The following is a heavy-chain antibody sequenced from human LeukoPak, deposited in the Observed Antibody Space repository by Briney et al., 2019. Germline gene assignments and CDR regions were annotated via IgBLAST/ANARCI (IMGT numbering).Heavy chain of an antibody. J-gene: IGHJ4*02. V-gene: IGHV3-30*03. CDR1: GFTFSDSG. D-gene: IGHD3-10*01. CDR3: ASRDYYGSGSYYNPFDY. Sequence: GGSLRLSCAASGFTFSDSGMHWVRQAPGKGLEWVAIISFDGSRRFYADSVSGRFTVSRDNSKNTLFLQMDSLSADDTGVYYCASRDYYGSGSYYNPFDYWGQGTLVTVSS. CDR2: ISFDGSRR.